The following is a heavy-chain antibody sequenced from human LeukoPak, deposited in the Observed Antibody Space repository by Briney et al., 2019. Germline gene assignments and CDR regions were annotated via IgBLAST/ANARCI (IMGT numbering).Heavy chain of an antibody. Sequence: GGSLRLSCAASGFTFSTYSMNWVRQAPGKGLEWVSYITSGSTIHYADSVKGRFTTSRDNAKNSLYLQMSSLRDEGTAVYYCVRDPHAFDIWGQGTMVTVSS. CDR3: VRDPHAFDI. J-gene: IGHJ3*02. CDR1: GFTFSTYS. V-gene: IGHV3-48*02. CDR2: ITSGSTI.